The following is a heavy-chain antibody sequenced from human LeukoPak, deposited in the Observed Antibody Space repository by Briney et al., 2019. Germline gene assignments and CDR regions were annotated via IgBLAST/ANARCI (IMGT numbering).Heavy chain of an antibody. CDR1: GFTVSSQY. Sequence: PGGSLRLSCAVSGFTVSSQYLAWVRQAPGKGLQWVSVLYAGGTTYYADSVKGRFTISRDNSKNTLFLQMNSLRGEDTAIYYCAKVGDSWDFDYWGQGTLVTVSS. D-gene: IGHD6-13*01. J-gene: IGHJ4*02. V-gene: IGHV3-53*05. CDR3: AKVGDSWDFDY. CDR2: LYAGGTT.